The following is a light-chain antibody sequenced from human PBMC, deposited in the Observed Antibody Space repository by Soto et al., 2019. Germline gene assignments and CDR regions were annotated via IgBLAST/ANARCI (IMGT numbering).Light chain of an antibody. CDR3: QQSYGTPPT. J-gene: IGKJ1*01. CDR2: TAS. CDR1: QNIRDS. Sequence: DIQMTQSPSSLSASVGDRVSITCRASQNIRDSLNWYQQKPGKAPDLLIHTASSLQSGVPSRFSGSGAGTDFTLTSSGLQREDFANYYCQQSYGTPPTFGQGTQVEIK. V-gene: IGKV1-39*01.